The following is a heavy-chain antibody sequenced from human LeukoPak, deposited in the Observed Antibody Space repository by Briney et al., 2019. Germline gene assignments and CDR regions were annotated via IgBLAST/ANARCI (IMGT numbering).Heavy chain of an antibody. CDR2: IYISGST. Sequence: SETQSLTCTVSGDSISSYYWSWIRQPAGKGLEWIGHIYISGSTNYNPSLKRRVTISVDTSKNQFSLKLSSVTAADTAVYYCARYLRELDYWSQGTLVTVSS. V-gene: IGHV4-4*07. CDR1: GDSISSYY. J-gene: IGHJ4*02. CDR3: ARYLRELDY.